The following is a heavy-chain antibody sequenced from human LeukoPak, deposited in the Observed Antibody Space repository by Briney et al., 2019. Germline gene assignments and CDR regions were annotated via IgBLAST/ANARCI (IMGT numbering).Heavy chain of an antibody. CDR3: ASNDYSNYTTIDY. V-gene: IGHV4-34*01. CDR1: GGSFSGYY. CDR2: INHRGST. Sequence: SETLSLTCAVYGGSFSGYYWSWIRQPPGKGLEWIGEINHRGSTNYNPSLESRVSISVDTSKNQFSLKLSSVTAADTAVYYCASNDYSNYTTIDYWGQGTLVTVSS. D-gene: IGHD4-4*01. J-gene: IGHJ4*02.